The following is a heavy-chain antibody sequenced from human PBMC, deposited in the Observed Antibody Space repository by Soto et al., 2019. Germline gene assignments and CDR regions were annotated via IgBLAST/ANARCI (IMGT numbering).Heavy chain of an antibody. D-gene: IGHD2-2*01. CDR3: ARGYCSSTSCYANRNNWFDP. J-gene: IGHJ5*02. V-gene: IGHV1-46*03. CDR1: GYTFTSYY. CDR2: INPSGGST. Sequence: ASVKVSCKASGYTFTSYYMHWVRQAPGQGLEWMGIINPSGGSTSYAQKFQGRVTMTRDTSTSTVYMELSSLRSEDTAVYYCARGYCSSTSCYANRNNWFDPWGQGTLVTVSS.